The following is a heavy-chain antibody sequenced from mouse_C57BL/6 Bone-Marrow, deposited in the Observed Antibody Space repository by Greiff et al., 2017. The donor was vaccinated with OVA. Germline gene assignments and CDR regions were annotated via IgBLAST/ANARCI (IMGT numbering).Heavy chain of an antibody. CDR3: ARRGGEIYYGNHYAMDY. J-gene: IGHJ4*01. V-gene: IGHV5-9*01. CDR2: ISGGGGNT. D-gene: IGHD2-1*01. Sequence: DVMLVESGGGLVKPGGSLKLSCAASGFTFSSYTMSWVRKTPERRLEWVATISGGGGNTYYPDSVKGRFTISRDNAKNTLYLQMSSLRSEDTALYYCARRGGEIYYGNHYAMDYWGQGTSVTVSS. CDR1: GFTFSSYT.